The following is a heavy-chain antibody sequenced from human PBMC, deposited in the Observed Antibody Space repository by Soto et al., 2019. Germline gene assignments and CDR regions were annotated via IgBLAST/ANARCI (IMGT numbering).Heavy chain of an antibody. CDR2: IYYSGNT. J-gene: IGHJ6*02. CDR1: GGSISSGGYY. Sequence: QVQLQESGPGLVKPSQTLSLTCTVSGGSISSGGYYWSWIRQHPGKGLEWIGYIYYSGNTYYNPSLKSRVTISVDTSKNQFSLKLSSVTAADTAVYYCARDGRRHSSSWYASANNYYYYGMDVWGQGTTVTVSS. CDR3: ARDGRRHSSSWYASANNYYYYGMDV. V-gene: IGHV4-31*03. D-gene: IGHD6-13*01.